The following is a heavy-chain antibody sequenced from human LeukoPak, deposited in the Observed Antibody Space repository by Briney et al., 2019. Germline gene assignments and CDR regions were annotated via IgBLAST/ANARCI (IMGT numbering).Heavy chain of an antibody. V-gene: IGHV3-21*01. CDR3: ARGSSGWPLFDY. Sequence: GGSLRLSCAASEFTFSSYSMNWVRQAPGKGLEWVSSISSSSSYIYYADSVKGRFTISRDNAKNSLYLQMNSLRAEDTAVYYCARGSSGWPLFDYWGQGTLVTVSS. CDR2: ISSSSSYI. D-gene: IGHD6-19*01. J-gene: IGHJ4*02. CDR1: EFTFSSYS.